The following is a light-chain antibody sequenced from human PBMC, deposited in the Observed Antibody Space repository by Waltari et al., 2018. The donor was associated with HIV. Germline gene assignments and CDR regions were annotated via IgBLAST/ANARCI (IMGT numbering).Light chain of an antibody. J-gene: IGKJ2*01. V-gene: IGKV2-28*01. CDR3: TQGLQRPHT. CDR1: QSLSDGNGDDN. CDR2: LGS. Sequence: DIVMTQSPLSLTVPPGEPASISCTSSQSLSDGNGDDNLDWYVQKPGQSLQLLIYLGSNRAAGVLARFSGSGAGTSCTRKISRVEAEHVGIYYCTQGLQRPHTFGQGTKLE.